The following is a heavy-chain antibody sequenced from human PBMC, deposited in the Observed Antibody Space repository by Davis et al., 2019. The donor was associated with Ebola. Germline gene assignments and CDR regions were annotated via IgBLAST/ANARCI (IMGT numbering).Heavy chain of an antibody. D-gene: IGHD1-14*01. CDR3: ARNSITKCNWLDP. J-gene: IGHJ5*02. V-gene: IGHV4-39*01. CDR1: GDSITSNDYS. Sequence: SETLSLTCTVSGDSITSNDYSWGWIRQSPGRGLEWLGTFYYSGITFYNPSLKSRIILSVAPSRNQFYLKMRSVTAADTAVYYCARNSITKCNWLDPWGQGALVTVSS. CDR2: FYYSGIT.